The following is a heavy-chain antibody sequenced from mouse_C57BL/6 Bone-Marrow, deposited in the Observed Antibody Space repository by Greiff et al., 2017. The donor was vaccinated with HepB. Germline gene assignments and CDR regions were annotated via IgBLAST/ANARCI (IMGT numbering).Heavy chain of an antibody. J-gene: IGHJ2*01. CDR2: IDPSDSET. V-gene: IGHV1-52*01. D-gene: IGHD2-5*01. CDR1: GYTFTSYW. CDR3: ARHPPYYYSNYEGYCDY. Sequence: QVQLQQPGAELVRPGSSVKLSCKASGYTFTSYWMHWVKQRPIQGLEWIGNIDPSDSETHYNQKFKDKATLTVDKSSSTAYMQLSSLTSEDSAVYYCARHPPYYYSNYEGYCDYWGQGTTLTVSA.